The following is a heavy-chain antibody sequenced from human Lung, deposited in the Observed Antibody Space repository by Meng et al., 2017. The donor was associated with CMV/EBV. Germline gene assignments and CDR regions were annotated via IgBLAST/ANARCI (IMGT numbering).Heavy chain of an antibody. CDR3: ARDLSGERDY. V-gene: IGHV3-74*01. J-gene: IGHJ4*02. CDR2: IDTYGSIT. D-gene: IGHD1-26*01. Sequence: ELHLVESGGMLVQPGGSLSLSCAASGFTFSNYWMHWVRQVPGKGLMWVSRIDTYGSITDYADSVKGRFTISRDNTRNILYLQMNSLRVEDKAIYYCARDLSGERDYWSQGTLVTVSP. CDR1: GFTFSNYW.